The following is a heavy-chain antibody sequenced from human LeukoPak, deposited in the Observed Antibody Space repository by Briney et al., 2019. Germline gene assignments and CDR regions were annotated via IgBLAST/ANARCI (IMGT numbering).Heavy chain of an antibody. V-gene: IGHV3-30-3*01. CDR3: ARGVSYTVRGVLDAFDI. D-gene: IGHD3-10*01. CDR2: ISYDGSNK. CDR1: GFTFSSYA. Sequence: GRSLRLSCAASGFTFSSYAMHWVRQAPGKGLEWVAVISYDGSNKYYADSVKGRFTISRDNSKNTLYLQMNSLRAEDTAVYYCARGVSYTVRGVLDAFDIWGQGTMVTVSS. J-gene: IGHJ3*02.